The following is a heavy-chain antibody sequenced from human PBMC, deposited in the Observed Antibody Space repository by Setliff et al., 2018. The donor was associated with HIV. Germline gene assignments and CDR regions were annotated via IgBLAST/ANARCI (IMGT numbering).Heavy chain of an antibody. V-gene: IGHV4-59*08. D-gene: IGHD5-12*01. Sequence: SETLSLTCSVSGVSISSFYWSWVRQAPGKGLEWIGNMFHSGDTKYNPSLKSRVTISIDTSSNQFSLKLKSVTAADTAVYYCARQNSGYAPGPFDYWGQGILVTVSS. CDR3: ARQNSGYAPGPFDY. CDR2: MFHSGDT. J-gene: IGHJ4*02. CDR1: GVSISSFY.